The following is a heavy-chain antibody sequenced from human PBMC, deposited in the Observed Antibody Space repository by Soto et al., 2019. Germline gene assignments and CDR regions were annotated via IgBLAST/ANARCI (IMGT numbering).Heavy chain of an antibody. CDR1: GYTFSDYP. V-gene: IGHV1-3*04. J-gene: IGHJ4*02. Sequence: VASVKVSCKTSGYTFSDYPMHWVRQAPGQSLEWLGWINTGNGNAKYSRKFQGRVSILRDTSATTVYMELYSLRSEDTAMYFCARRASESSGYFPLGHWGQGTLVTVSS. D-gene: IGHD3-22*01. CDR3: ARRASESSGYFPLGH. CDR2: INTGNGNA.